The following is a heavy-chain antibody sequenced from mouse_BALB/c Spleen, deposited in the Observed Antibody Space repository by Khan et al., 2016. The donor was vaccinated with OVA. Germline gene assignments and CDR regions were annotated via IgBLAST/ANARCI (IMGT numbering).Heavy chain of an antibody. J-gene: IGHJ1*01. V-gene: IGHV14-3*02. Sequence: VQLKQSGAELVKPGASVKLSCTASGFNIKDTYIHWVKQRPEQGLEWIGRITPANGNTEYDPKFQGKATMRAETSSNTAYLQLSSLTSGDTAVYYCVRTSYGPRNFDVWGAGTTVTVSS. CDR1: GFNIKDTY. CDR3: VRTSYGPRNFDV. CDR2: ITPANGNT. D-gene: IGHD1-1*02.